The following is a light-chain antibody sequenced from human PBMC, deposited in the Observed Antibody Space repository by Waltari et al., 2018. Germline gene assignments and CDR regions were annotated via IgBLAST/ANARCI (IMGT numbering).Light chain of an antibody. V-gene: IGKV3-20*01. CDR2: GTS. Sequence: EIVLTQSPGTLSLYPGERDTLSCRASQRVTSISLTWYQQKLGQAPSLLIYGTSSRATGIPDRFSGSGSGTDFTLTISRLEPEDFAVYYCQQYDGEVVTFGGGTKVEI. CDR1: QRVTSIS. J-gene: IGKJ4*01. CDR3: QQYDGEVVT.